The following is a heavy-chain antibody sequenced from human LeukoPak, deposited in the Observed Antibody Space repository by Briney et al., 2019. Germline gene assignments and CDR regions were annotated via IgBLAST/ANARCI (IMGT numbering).Heavy chain of an antibody. CDR1: GGSISSGSYY. J-gene: IGHJ6*03. Sequence: SETLSLTCTVSGGSISSGSYYWSWIRQPAGKGLEWIGRIYTSGSTNCNPSLKSRVTISVDTSKNQFSLKLSSVTAADTAVYYCARCHLYYYYMDVWGKGTTVTISS. V-gene: IGHV4-61*02. CDR3: ARCHLYYYYMDV. CDR2: IYTSGST.